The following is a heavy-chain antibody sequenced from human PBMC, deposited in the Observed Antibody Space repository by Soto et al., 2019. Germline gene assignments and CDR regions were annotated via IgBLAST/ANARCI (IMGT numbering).Heavy chain of an antibody. Sequence: ASVKVSCKASGYTFTGYYMHWVRQAPGHGLEWMGWINPNSGGTNYAQKFQGRVTMTRDTSHSPAYRRLSRLRSDDTAVYYCARVSYCTDGVCYLNWFGPWGQGPQVTVAS. CDR3: ARVSYCTDGVCYLNWFGP. D-gene: IGHD2-8*01. CDR1: GYTFTGYY. V-gene: IGHV1-2*02. CDR2: INPNSGGT. J-gene: IGHJ5*02.